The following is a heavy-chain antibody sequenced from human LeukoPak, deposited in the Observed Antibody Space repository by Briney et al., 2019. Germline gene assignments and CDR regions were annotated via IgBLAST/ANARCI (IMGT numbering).Heavy chain of an antibody. CDR1: GYTYTNYW. J-gene: IGHJ4*02. CDR2: IYPSDSDT. CDR3: ARRDSGAWYYFDY. V-gene: IGHV5-51*01. Sequence: KYGESLKISCKGSGYTYTNYWIAWVRQMPGKGLEWMGIIYPSDSDTRYSPSFQGQVTISADKSINTAYLQWSGLRASDSAMYYCARRDSGAWYYFDYWGQGTLVTVSS. D-gene: IGHD1-26*01.